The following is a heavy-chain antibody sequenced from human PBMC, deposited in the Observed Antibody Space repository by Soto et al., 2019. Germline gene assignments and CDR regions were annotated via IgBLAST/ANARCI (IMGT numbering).Heavy chain of an antibody. CDR1: GDSISSSNW. CDR3: ARVRQYCSSTSCYLDP. CDR2: IHHSGST. V-gene: IGHV4-4*02. J-gene: IGHJ5*02. Sequence: SETLSLTCAVSGDSISSSNWWNWVRQPPGKGLEWIGEIHHSGSTNYNPSLKSRVTIPVDKSKNQFSLKLNSVTAADTAVYYCARVRQYCSSTSCYLDPWGQGTLVTVSS. D-gene: IGHD2-2*01.